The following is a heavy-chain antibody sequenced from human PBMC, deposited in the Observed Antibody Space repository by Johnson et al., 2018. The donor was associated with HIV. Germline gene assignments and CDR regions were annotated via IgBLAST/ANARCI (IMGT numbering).Heavy chain of an antibody. D-gene: IGHD1-1*01. V-gene: IGHV3-13*05. Sequence: VQLVESGGGVVRPGGSLRLSCAASGFTFDDYGMSWVRQATGKGLEWVAAIGTAGAPYYPGPVKGRFTISSENAKNSLYLQINSLIAEDTAVSYCARATTPHDAFDIWGQGTMVTVSS. CDR2: IGTAGAP. CDR3: ARATTPHDAFDI. CDR1: GFTFDDYG. J-gene: IGHJ3*02.